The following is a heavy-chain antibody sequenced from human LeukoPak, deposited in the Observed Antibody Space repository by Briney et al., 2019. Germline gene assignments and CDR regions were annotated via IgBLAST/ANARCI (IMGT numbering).Heavy chain of an antibody. CDR2: INHSGST. CDR1: GGSFSGYY. Sequence: PSETLSLTCAVYGGSFSGYYWSWIRQPPGKGLEWIGEINHSGSTNYNPSLKSRVTISVDTSKNQFSLKLSSVTAADTAVYYCARDPVGASDYWGQGTLVTVSS. CDR3: ARDPVGASDY. J-gene: IGHJ4*02. D-gene: IGHD1-26*01. V-gene: IGHV4-34*01.